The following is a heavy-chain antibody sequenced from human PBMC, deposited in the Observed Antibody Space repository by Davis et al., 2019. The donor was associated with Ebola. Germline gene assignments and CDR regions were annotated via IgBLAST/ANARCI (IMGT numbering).Heavy chain of an antibody. D-gene: IGHD3-16*01. J-gene: IGHJ6*04. CDR1: GDTFVSYA. V-gene: IGHV1-69*13. CDR3: ARDLQFGELGMDV. CDR2: IIPIFGTA. Sequence: SVKVSCKASGDTFVSYAISWVRQAPGQGLEWMGGIIPIFGTANYAQKFQGRVTITADESTSTADMELSSLRSEDTAVYYCARDLQFGELGMDVWGKGTTVTVSS.